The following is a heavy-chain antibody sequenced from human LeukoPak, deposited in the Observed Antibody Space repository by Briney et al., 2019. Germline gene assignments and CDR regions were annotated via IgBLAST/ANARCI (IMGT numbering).Heavy chain of an antibody. CDR1: GGTFSSYA. V-gene: IGHV1-69*05. J-gene: IGHJ4*02. CDR2: IIPIFGTA. CDR3: ARDSGYYYDSSGYYEATGGDY. Sequence: SVKVSCKASGGTFSSYAISWVRQAPGQGLEWMGRIIPIFGTANYAQKFQDRVTITTDESTSTAYMELSSLRSEDTAVYYCARDSGYYYDSSGYYEATGGDYWGQGTLVTVSS. D-gene: IGHD3-22*01.